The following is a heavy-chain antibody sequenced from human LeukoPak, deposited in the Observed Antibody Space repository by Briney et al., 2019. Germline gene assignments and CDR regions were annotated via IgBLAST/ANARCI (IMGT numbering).Heavy chain of an antibody. CDR1: GYTFTSYG. D-gene: IGHD3-22*01. CDR3: ARALHDDSSGYPFDY. V-gene: IGHV1-18*01. J-gene: IGHJ4*02. CDR2: ISAYNGNT. Sequence: ASVKVSCKASGYTFTSYGISWVRRAPGQGLEWMGWISAYNGNTNYAQKLQGRVTMTTDTSTSTAYMELRSLRSDDTAVYYCARALHDDSSGYPFDYWGQGTLVTVSS.